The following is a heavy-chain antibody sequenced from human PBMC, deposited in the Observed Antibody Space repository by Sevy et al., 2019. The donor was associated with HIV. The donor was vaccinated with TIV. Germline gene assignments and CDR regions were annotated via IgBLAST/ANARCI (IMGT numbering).Heavy chain of an antibody. CDR1: GFTFSDYY. CDR2: ISGSSSAI. J-gene: IGHJ6*02. CDR3: ARGDGDFYYGMDV. V-gene: IGHV3-11*01. D-gene: IGHD4-17*01. Sequence: GGSLRLSCAASGFTFSDYYMSWIRQAPGKGLEWISYISGSSSAIVYADSVKGRFSISRDNAKNSLYLQMNSLRAEDTAVYYCARGDGDFYYGMDVWGQGTTVTVSS.